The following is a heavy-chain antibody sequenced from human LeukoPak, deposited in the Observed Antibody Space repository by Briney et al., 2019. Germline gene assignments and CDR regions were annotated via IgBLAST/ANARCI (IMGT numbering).Heavy chain of an antibody. J-gene: IGHJ4*02. CDR2: ISGSGGST. Sequence: GGSLRLSCAASGFTFSSYSMNWVRQAPGKGLEWVSAISGSGGSTYYADSVKGRFTISRDNSKNTLYLQMNSLRAEDTAVYYCAKFGGLPDYGGNWGQGTLVTVSS. V-gene: IGHV3-23*01. CDR3: AKFGGLPDYGGN. D-gene: IGHD4-23*01. CDR1: GFTFSSYS.